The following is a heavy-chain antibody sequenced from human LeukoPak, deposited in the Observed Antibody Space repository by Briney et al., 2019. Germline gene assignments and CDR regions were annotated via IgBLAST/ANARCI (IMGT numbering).Heavy chain of an antibody. CDR2: IYHSGST. CDR1: GGSISSGGYY. Sequence: PSETLSLTCTVSGGSISSGGYYWSWIRQPPGKGLEWIGYIYHSGSTYYNPSLKSRVTISVDRSKNQFSLKLSSVTAADTAVYYCARRFLEWLPHFDAFDIWGQGTMVTVSS. D-gene: IGHD3-3*01. V-gene: IGHV4-30-2*01. J-gene: IGHJ3*02. CDR3: ARRFLEWLPHFDAFDI.